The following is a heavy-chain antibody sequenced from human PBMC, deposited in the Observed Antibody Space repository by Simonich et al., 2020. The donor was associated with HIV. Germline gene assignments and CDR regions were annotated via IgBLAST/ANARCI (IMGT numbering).Heavy chain of an antibody. D-gene: IGHD3-22*01. CDR3: TKALKYYYDSSGSLSDAFDI. CDR1: GYTFTRYD. CDR2: MNPNSGHT. J-gene: IGHJ3*02. V-gene: IGHV1-8*03. Sequence: QAQLVQSGAEMKKPGASVKVSCKASGYTFTRYDIKWVRQATGKGLEWKRVMNPNSGHTCYAQKFQRKVTFTRNTAISTAYMELSNLTSEDTALYYCTKALKYYYDSSGSLSDAFDIWGQGTVVTVSS.